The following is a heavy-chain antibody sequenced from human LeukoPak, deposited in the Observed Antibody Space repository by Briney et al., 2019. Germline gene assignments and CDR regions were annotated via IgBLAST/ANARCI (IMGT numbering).Heavy chain of an antibody. CDR2: IYYSGST. CDR1: GGSISSYY. CDR3: ARSKAHLSTSWYGNWFDP. J-gene: IGHJ5*02. V-gene: IGHV4-59*08. Sequence: SETLSLTCTVSGGSISSYYWSWIRQPPGKGLEWIGYIYYSGSTNYNPSLKSRVTISVDTSKNQLSLRLSSVTAADTAVYYCARSKAHLSTSWYGNWFDPWGQGTLVTVSS. D-gene: IGHD2-2*01.